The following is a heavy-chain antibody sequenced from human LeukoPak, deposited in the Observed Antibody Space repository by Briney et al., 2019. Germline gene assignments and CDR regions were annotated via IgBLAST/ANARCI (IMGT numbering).Heavy chain of an antibody. CDR1: GGSICSYS. D-gene: IGHD2-15*01. CDR3: ARAVHCSGGSCHFDY. Sequence: SETLSLTCTVSGGSICSYSWSWIRQPAGQGLEWIGRIYTSGSTKYNPSLTSRVTMSVDTSKNQFSLKLRSVTAADTAVYYCARAVHCSGGSCHFDYWGQGTLVTVSS. CDR2: IYTSGST. V-gene: IGHV4-4*07. J-gene: IGHJ4*02.